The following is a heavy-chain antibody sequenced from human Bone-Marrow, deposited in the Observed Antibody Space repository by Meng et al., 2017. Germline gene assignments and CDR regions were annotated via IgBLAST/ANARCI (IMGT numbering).Heavy chain of an antibody. Sequence: GQVVGAGGGLVPPGGSLRLSCAASEFTFSSYWMHWVRQAPGKGLVWVSRINSDGSSTSYADSVKGRFTISRDNAKNTLYLQMNSLRAEDTAVYYCARDPYYYDSSGYYDYWGQGTLVTVSS. CDR2: INSDGSST. CDR3: ARDPYYYDSSGYYDY. J-gene: IGHJ4*02. V-gene: IGHV3-74*01. CDR1: EFTFSSYW. D-gene: IGHD3-22*01.